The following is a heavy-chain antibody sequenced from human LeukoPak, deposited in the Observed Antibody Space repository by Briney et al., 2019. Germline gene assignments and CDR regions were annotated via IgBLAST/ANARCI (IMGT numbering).Heavy chain of an antibody. J-gene: IGHJ3*02. CDR1: GGSISSGGNY. CDR2: IYYSGST. Sequence: SQTLSLTCTVSGGSISSGGNYWSWIRQHPGKGLEWIGYIYYSGSTYYNPSLKSRVTISVDTSKNQFSLKLSSVTAADTAVYYCARSPDDAFDIWGQGTMVTVSS. V-gene: IGHV4-31*03. CDR3: ARSPDDAFDI.